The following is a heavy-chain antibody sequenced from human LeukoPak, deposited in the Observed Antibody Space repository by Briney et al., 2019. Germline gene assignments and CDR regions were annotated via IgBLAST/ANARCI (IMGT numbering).Heavy chain of an antibody. V-gene: IGHV5-51*01. Sequence: GESLKISCKGSGYSFTSYWIGWVRQMPGKGLEWMGIIYLGDSDTRYSPSFQGQVTISADKSISTAYLQWSSLKASDTAMYYCARRFGQSYDILTGYYSAYYFDYWGQGTLVTVSS. CDR1: GYSFTSYW. CDR3: ARRFGQSYDILTGYYSAYYFDY. J-gene: IGHJ4*02. CDR2: IYLGDSDT. D-gene: IGHD3-9*01.